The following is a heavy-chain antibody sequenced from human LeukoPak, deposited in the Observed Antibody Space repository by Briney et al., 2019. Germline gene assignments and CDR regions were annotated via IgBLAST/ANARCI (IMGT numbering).Heavy chain of an antibody. V-gene: IGHV4-4*07. CDR1: GDSISNYY. CDR3: AREAAAGTFYFDY. J-gene: IGHJ4*02. D-gene: IGHD6-13*01. Sequence: PSETLSLTRIVSGDSISNYYWSWIRQPAGKGREWSGRIYTSGSTNYNPSLKRRVTMSGDTSKNQFSLKLSSVTAADTAVYYCAREAAAGTFYFDYWGQGTLVTVSS. CDR2: IYTSGST.